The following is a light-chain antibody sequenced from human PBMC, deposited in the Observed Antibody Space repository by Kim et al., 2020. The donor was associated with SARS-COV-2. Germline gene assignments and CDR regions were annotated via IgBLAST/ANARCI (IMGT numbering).Light chain of an antibody. CDR1: NIGSKS. CDR2: YDS. Sequence: ARRKTARITCGGHNIGSKSVHWYQEKPGQAPVLVIYYDSDRPSGIPERFSGSNSGNTATLTISRVEAGDEADYYCQVWDSSSDHRVFGGGTQLTVL. J-gene: IGLJ3*02. V-gene: IGLV3-21*04. CDR3: QVWDSSSDHRV.